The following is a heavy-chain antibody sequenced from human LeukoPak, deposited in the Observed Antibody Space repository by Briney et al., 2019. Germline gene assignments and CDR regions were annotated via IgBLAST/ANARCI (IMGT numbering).Heavy chain of an antibody. Sequence: GGSLRLSCAASGFTFSNYSMNWVRQAPGKGLEWVSYISSGSYMIYYADSVKGRFTISRDYAKNSLYLQMDSLRDEDTAVYYCARETSGGYSSGWCRRLIDYWGQGTLVTVSS. CDR1: GFTFSNYS. D-gene: IGHD6-19*01. J-gene: IGHJ4*02. V-gene: IGHV3-48*02. CDR3: ARETSGGYSSGWCRRLIDY. CDR2: ISSGSYMI.